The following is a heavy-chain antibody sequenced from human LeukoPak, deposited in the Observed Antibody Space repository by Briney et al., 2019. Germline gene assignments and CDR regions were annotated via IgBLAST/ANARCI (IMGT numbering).Heavy chain of an antibody. CDR2: IRVSDGYT. V-gene: IGHV3-23*01. D-gene: IGHD1-26*01. J-gene: IGHJ4*02. CDR3: ARVAGSYSIRPFDF. CDR1: GITFNNTW. Sequence: GGSLRLSCAASGITFNNTWVSWVRQAPGKGLEWVSAIRVSDGYTYYADSVQGRFIISRDKSRNTVSLQINSLTGDDTALYYCARVAGSYSIRPFDFWGQGTVVLVSS.